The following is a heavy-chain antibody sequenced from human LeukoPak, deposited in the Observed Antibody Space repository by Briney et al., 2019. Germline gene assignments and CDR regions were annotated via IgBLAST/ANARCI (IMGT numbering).Heavy chain of an antibody. CDR2: FDPEDNDP. J-gene: IGHJ5*02. V-gene: IGHV1-24*01. Sequence: ASVKVSCKVSGYSLTELSMHWIRQSPGKGLEWMGSFDPEDNDPIYAEELQGRVTMTTDTSTSTAYMELRSLRSDDTAVYYCARAVGATEFDPWGQGTLVTVSS. D-gene: IGHD1-26*01. CDR1: GYSLTELS. CDR3: ARAVGATEFDP.